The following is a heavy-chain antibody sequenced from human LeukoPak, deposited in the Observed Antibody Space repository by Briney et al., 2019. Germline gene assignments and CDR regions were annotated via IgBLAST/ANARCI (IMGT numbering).Heavy chain of an antibody. D-gene: IGHD6-19*01. CDR1: GYTFTSYA. J-gene: IGHJ4*02. CDR3: AREMSSGWYVEDY. V-gene: IGHV1-3*01. Sequence: ASVKVSCKASGYTFTSYAMHWVRQAPGQRLEWMGWINAGNGNTKYSQKFQGRVTITRDTSASTAYMELSSLRSEDTAVYYCAREMSSGWYVEDYWGQGTLVTVSS. CDR2: INAGNGNT.